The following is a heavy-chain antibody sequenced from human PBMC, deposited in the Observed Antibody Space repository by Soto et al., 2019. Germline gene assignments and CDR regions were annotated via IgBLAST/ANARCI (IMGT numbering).Heavy chain of an antibody. J-gene: IGHJ6*03. D-gene: IGHD2-2*01. CDR3: ARSNIVVVPAAAYYYYMDV. Sequence: GSGPTLVNPTQTLTLTCTFSGFSLSTSGMCVSWIRQPPGKALEWLARIDWDDDKYYSTSLKTRLTISKDTSKNQVVLTMANMDPVDTATYYCARSNIVVVPAAAYYYYMDVWGKGTTVTVSS. V-gene: IGHV2-70*11. CDR2: IDWDDDK. CDR1: GFSLSTSGMC.